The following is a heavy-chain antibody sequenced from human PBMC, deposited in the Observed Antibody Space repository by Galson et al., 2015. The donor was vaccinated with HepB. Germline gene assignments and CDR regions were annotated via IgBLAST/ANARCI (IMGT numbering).Heavy chain of an antibody. CDR2: INTSNGNT. CDR1: GYRFTDYG. D-gene: IGHD3-16*01. Sequence: SVKVSCKASGYRFTDYGINWVRQAPGQGLEWMGWINTSNGNTAFAQKVQGRVTMTTDTSTSVAYMELRSLRYGETAVYYCATGGDGKNFFDSWGQGTPVTVSS. V-gene: IGHV1-18*01. CDR3: ATGGDGKNFFDS. J-gene: IGHJ4*02.